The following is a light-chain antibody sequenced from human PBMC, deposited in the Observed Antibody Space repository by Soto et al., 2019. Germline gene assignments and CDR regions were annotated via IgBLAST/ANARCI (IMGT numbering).Light chain of an antibody. CDR2: AAS. V-gene: IGKV1D-12*01. Sequence: DIQMTQSPSSVSASVGDRVTITCRASQVISSWLGWYQQKPGKAPKLLIYAASSLQSGVPSRFSGSGSGTDFTLTISSLQAEDFATYYCQQANSFPFTFGGGTKVEIK. J-gene: IGKJ4*01. CDR3: QQANSFPFT. CDR1: QVISSW.